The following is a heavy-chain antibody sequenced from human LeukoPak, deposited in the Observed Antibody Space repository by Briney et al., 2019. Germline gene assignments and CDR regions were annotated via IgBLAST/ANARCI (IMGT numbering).Heavy chain of an antibody. Sequence: PSQTLSLTCTVSGGSVSSSTYYWGWIRQPPGKGLEWIGNIYYSGRTYYNPSLTSRVTMSVDTSNNQFSLKMHSVTAADTAVYYCARLSKGRFFDYIFDYWGQGTLVTVSS. J-gene: IGHJ4*02. V-gene: IGHV4-39*01. CDR1: GGSVSSSTYY. D-gene: IGHD3-9*01. CDR3: ARLSKGRFFDYIFDY. CDR2: IYYSGRT.